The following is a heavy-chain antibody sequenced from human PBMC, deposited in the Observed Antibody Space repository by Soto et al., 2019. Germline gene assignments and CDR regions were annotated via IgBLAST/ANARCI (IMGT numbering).Heavy chain of an antibody. CDR2: IKTKSDGGTT. J-gene: IGHJ3*02. D-gene: IGHD3-9*01. V-gene: IGHV3-15*01. CDR3: TADVFDWHYRGGDAFDT. CDR1: GFSFINAW. Sequence: EVQLLEAGGGLVKPGGSLRLSCSASGFSFINAWMTWVRQAPGKGLEWVGRIKTKSDGGTTDSAAPVKGRFTISRDDSKSTLYLQMNSLKIEDTAVYYCTADVFDWHYRGGDAFDTWGPGTTVTVSS.